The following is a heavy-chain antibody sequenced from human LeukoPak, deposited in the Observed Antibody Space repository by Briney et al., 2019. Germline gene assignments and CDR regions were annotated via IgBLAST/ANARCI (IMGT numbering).Heavy chain of an antibody. V-gene: IGHV4-61*02. CDR2: IYTSGST. D-gene: IGHD6-13*01. Sequence: SQTLSLTCTVSGGSISSGSYYWSWIRQPPGKGLEWIGRIYTSGSTNYNPSLKSRVTISVDTSKNQFSLKLSSVTAADTAVYYCARDDGYSSSWYVYWGQGTLVTVSS. CDR3: ARDDGYSSSWYVY. J-gene: IGHJ4*02. CDR1: GGSISSGSYY.